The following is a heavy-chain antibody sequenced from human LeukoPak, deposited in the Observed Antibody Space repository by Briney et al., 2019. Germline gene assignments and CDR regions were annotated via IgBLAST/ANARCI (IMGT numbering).Heavy chain of an antibody. CDR2: ISLSGTPI. CDR1: GFTFTSYS. Sequence: GGSLRLSCAVSGFTFTSYSMSWVRQAPGKGLEWVSYISLSGTPIYYADSVKGRFTISRDNAKNSLYLQMNSLRDEDTAVYFCARDQGPLDYWGQGTLVTVSS. V-gene: IGHV3-48*02. CDR3: ARDQGPLDY. J-gene: IGHJ4*02.